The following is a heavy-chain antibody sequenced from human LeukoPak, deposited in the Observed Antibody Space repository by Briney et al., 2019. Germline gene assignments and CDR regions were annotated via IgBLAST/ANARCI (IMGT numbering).Heavy chain of an antibody. CDR2: IRYDGSNK. D-gene: IGHD2-15*01. CDR3: ATTRGGVLLANYYYYMDV. CDR1: GLTFGSYG. J-gene: IGHJ6*03. V-gene: IGHV3-30*02. Sequence: PGGSLRLSCAASGLTFGSYGMHWVRQAASKWLVGVTFIRYDGSNKCYADSVKARFTISRENSKKTGDLERKCLRAEDTAVYYCATTRGGVLLANYYYYMDVWGKGTTVTVSS.